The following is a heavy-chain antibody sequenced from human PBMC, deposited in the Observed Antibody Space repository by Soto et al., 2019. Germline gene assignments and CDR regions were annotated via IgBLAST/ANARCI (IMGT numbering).Heavy chain of an antibody. CDR3: ARDLKFRDGNISHFDY. CDR1: GGTFKNYL. Sequence: QVQLVQSGAEVKKPGSSVKVSCKASGGTFKNYLFSWVRQAPGQGLEWMGGVFPIFGTTNYAQRFQGRVTITADAFTSTVYMELSGLTSEDTAVYFCARDLKFRDGNISHFDYWGQGTLVTVSS. J-gene: IGHJ4*02. D-gene: IGHD1-1*01. V-gene: IGHV1-69*01. CDR2: VFPIFGTT.